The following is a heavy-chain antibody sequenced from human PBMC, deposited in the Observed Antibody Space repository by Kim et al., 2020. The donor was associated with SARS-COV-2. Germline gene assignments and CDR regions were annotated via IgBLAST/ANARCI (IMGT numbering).Heavy chain of an antibody. D-gene: IGHD1-20*01. J-gene: IGHJ4*02. CDR3: ATDNNWNGWVFDY. V-gene: IGHV1-24*01. Sequence: YAQKFQGRVTMTEDTSTDTAYMELSSLRSEDTAVYYCATDNNWNGWVFDYWGQGTLVTVSS.